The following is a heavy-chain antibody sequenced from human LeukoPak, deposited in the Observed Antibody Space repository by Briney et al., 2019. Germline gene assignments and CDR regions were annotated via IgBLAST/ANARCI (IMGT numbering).Heavy chain of an antibody. D-gene: IGHD1-14*01. J-gene: IGHJ3*02. V-gene: IGHV4-39*07. Sequence: PSETLSLTCTVSGGSISSSSYYWGWIRQPPGKGLECIGSIYYSGSTYYNPSLKSRVTISVDTSKNQFSLKLSSVTAADTAVYYCARAQQPELGGDDAFDIWGQGTMVTVSS. CDR1: GGSISSSSYY. CDR2: IYYSGST. CDR3: ARAQQPELGGDDAFDI.